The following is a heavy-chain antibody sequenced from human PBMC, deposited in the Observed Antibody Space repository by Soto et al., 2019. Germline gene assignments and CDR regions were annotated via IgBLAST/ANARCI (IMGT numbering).Heavy chain of an antibody. J-gene: IGHJ4*02. Sequence: QVQLVEAGGGVVQPGRSLRLSCAASGFTFSSYGMHWVRQAPGKGLEWVAVISYDGSNKYYADSVKGRFTISRDNSKNTLYLQMNSLRAEDTAVYYCAKASSGGYWGQGTLVTVSS. V-gene: IGHV3-30*18. CDR3: AKASSGGY. D-gene: IGHD6-19*01. CDR1: GFTFSSYG. CDR2: ISYDGSNK.